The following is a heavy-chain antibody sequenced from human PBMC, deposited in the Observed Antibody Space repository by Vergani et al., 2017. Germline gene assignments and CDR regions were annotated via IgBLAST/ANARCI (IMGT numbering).Heavy chain of an antibody. CDR3: AREDYGILTGYRY. Sequence: QVQVVQSGAEVKKSGASVKVSCKTSGYTFSNYYMHWVRQAPGQGLEWMGIINPSGGHTNYAKKFQGRVTMNRYTSTSTVYMELSSLRSEDTAIYYCAREDYGILTGYRYWGQGTLVTVSA. J-gene: IGHJ4*02. D-gene: IGHD3-9*01. V-gene: IGHV1-46*03. CDR1: GYTFSNYY. CDR2: INPSGGHT.